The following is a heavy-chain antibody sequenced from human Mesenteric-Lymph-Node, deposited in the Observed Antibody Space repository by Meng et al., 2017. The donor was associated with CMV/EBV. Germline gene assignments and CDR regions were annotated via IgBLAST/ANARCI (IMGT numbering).Heavy chain of an antibody. CDR1: GFTFSSYS. D-gene: IGHD6-19*01. CDR2: ISSSSSYI. V-gene: IGHV3-21*01. CDR3: ARSGWDSHSSSENVNYFGH. J-gene: IGHJ4*02. Sequence: GESLKISCAASGFTFSSYSMNWVRQAPGKGLEWVSSISSSSSYIYYADSVKGRFTISRDNAKNSLYLQVSSLRAEDTAVYYCARSGWDSHSSSENVNYFGHWGQGTLVTVSS.